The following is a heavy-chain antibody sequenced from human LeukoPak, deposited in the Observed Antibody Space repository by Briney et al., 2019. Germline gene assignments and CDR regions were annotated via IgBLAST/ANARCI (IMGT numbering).Heavy chain of an antibody. J-gene: IGHJ4*01. CDR2: INHSGST. V-gene: IGHV4-34*01. Sequence: SETLSLTCAVYGGSFSGYYWSWIRQPPGKGLEWIGEINHSGSTNYNPSLKSRVTISVDTSKNQFSLKLTSVTAADTAVYYCARGGKATVVTMWGHGILVTVSS. CDR1: GGSFSGYY. D-gene: IGHD4-23*01. CDR3: ARGGKATVVTM.